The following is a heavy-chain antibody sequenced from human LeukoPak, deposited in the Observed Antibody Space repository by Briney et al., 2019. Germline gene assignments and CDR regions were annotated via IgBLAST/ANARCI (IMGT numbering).Heavy chain of an antibody. V-gene: IGHV3-7*01. CDR1: GFTCSSYW. D-gene: IGHD3-3*01. CDR3: ARDSNYDFWSGPSYYFDY. CDR2: IKQDGSEK. Sequence: GGSLRLXCAASGFTCSSYWMSWVRQAPGKGLESVANIKQDGSEKYYVDSVKGRFTISRDNAKNSLYLQMNSLRAEDTAVHYCARDSNYDFWSGPSYYFDYWGQGTLVTVSS. J-gene: IGHJ4*02.